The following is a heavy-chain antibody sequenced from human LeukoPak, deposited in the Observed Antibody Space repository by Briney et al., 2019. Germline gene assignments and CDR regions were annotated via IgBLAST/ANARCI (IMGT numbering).Heavy chain of an antibody. CDR2: INHSGST. Sequence: SETLSLTCAVYGGSFSGYYWSWIRQPPGKGLEWIGEINHSGSTNYNPSLKSRVTISADTSKNQFSLKLSSVPAADTAVYYCARDLSRSTIFGVVGGRTYTSNWFDPWGQGTLVTVSS. J-gene: IGHJ5*02. CDR1: GGSFSGYY. CDR3: ARDLSRSTIFGVVGGRTYTSNWFDP. V-gene: IGHV4-34*01. D-gene: IGHD3-3*01.